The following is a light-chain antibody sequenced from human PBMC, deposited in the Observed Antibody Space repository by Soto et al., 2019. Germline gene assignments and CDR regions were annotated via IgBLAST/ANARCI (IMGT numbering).Light chain of an antibody. CDR3: SSYAGSNNV. J-gene: IGLJ1*01. CDR1: SSDVGGYNY. CDR2: EVS. Sequence: QSALTQPPSASGSPGQSVTISCTGTSSDVGGYNYVSWYQQHPGKAPKLMIYEVSKRTSGVPDRFSGSKSGNTASLTVSGLQAEDEADYYCSSYAGSNNVFGTGTQVTVL. V-gene: IGLV2-8*01.